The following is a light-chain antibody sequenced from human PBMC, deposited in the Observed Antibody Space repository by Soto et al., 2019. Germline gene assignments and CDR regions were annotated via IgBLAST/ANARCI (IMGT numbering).Light chain of an antibody. J-gene: IGKJ1*01. CDR2: KAS. CDR3: QQYNSYWWT. V-gene: IGKV1-5*03. Sequence: DIQMTQSPSTLSASVGDRVTITCRASQSISSWLAWYQQKPGKAPKLLIYKASSLESGVPPRFSGTGSVTEFTLTITGLQPDDFANYYCQQYNSYWWTFGQGTKVEIK. CDR1: QSISSW.